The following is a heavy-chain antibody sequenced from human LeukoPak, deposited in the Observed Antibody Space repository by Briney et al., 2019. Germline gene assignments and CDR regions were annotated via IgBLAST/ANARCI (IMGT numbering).Heavy chain of an antibody. CDR2: ISSSSSYI. V-gene: IGHV3-21*01. CDR3: ARDWPVYCSSTSCSNDY. CDR1: GFTFTGYS. Sequence: GGSLRLSCAASGFTFTGYSMNLVRQAPGKGLEWVSSISSSSSYIYYADSEKGRFTISRDNAKNSLYLKMNSLRAEDTAVYYCARDWPVYCSSTSCSNDYWGQGTLVTVSS. D-gene: IGHD2-2*01. J-gene: IGHJ4*02.